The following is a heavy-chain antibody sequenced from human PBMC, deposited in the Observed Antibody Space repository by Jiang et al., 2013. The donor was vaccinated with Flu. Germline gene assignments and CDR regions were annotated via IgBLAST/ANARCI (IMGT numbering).Heavy chain of an antibody. CDR3: ARGVYDSSGYYPDY. D-gene: IGHD3-22*01. CDR2: ISAYNGNT. Sequence: WISAYNGNTNYAQKLQGRVTMTTDTSTSTACMELRSLRSDDTAVYYCARGVYDSSGYYPDYWGQGTLVTVSS. J-gene: IGHJ4*02. V-gene: IGHV1-18*01.